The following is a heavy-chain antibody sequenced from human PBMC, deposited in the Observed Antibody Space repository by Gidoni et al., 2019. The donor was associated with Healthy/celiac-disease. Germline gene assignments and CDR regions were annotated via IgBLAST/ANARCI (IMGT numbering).Heavy chain of an antibody. CDR2: IYYSGST. V-gene: IGHV4-39*02. CDR3: AREDYGSGNWN. D-gene: IGHD3-10*01. J-gene: IGHJ4*02. Sequence: QLQLQESGPGLVKPSETLSLTCTVSGGAISSSSYYWGWIRQPPGKGLEWIVSIYYSGSTYYNPSLKSRVTISVDTSKNQFSLKLSSVTAADTAVYYCAREDYGSGNWNWGQGTLVTVSS. CDR1: GGAISSSSYY.